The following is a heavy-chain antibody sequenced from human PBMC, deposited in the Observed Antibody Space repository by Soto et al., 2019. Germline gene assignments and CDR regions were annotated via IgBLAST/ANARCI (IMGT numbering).Heavy chain of an antibody. J-gene: IGHJ6*02. D-gene: IGHD3-3*01. Sequence: QVQLVESGGGVVQPGRSLRLSCAASGFTFSSYGMHWVRQAPGKGLEWVAVISYDGSNKYYADSVKGRFTISRDNSKNTLYLQMNSLRAKDTAVYYCAKGVVISYYYYGMDVWGQGTTVTVSS. CDR1: GFTFSSYG. CDR2: ISYDGSNK. V-gene: IGHV3-30*18. CDR3: AKGVVISYYYYGMDV.